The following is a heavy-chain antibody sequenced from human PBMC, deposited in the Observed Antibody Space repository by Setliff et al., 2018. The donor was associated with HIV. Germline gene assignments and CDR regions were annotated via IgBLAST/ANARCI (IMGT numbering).Heavy chain of an antibody. J-gene: IGHJ3*02. D-gene: IGHD3-22*01. CDR3: ARPYFHQSSDAFQI. V-gene: IGHV5-51*01. Sequence: PGESLKISCRAFGNSFDNHWIAWVRQMPGKGLEWMGIIYPGDSDTRYSPSFQGQVTISADKSTSTAYVQWSSLKASDTAMYYCARPYFHQSSDAFQIWGQGTMVTVS. CDR2: IYPGDSDT. CDR1: GNSFDNHW.